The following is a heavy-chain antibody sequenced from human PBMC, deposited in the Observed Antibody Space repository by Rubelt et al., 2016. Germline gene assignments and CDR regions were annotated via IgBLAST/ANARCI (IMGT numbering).Heavy chain of an antibody. V-gene: IGHV4-34*01. J-gene: IGHJ4*02. CDR1: GGSFSGYY. Sequence: QVQLQQWGAGLLKPSETLSLTCAVYGGSFSGYYWSWIRQPPGKGLAWIGEINHSGSDNYNPSLKGQVTISVDTSENQLSLKLSSVTAADTAVYDCARGMAAAGVWGQGALVTVSS. D-gene: IGHD6-13*01. CDR2: INHSGSD. CDR3: ARGMAAAGV.